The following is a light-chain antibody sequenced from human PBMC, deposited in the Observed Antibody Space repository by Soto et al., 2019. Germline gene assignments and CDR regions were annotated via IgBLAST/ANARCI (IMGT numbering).Light chain of an antibody. V-gene: IGLV2-14*01. CDR1: SSDVGGYNY. CDR3: SSYTSSSTSWV. Sequence: QSALTQPASVSGSPGQSITISCTGTSSDVGGYNYVSWYQQHPGKAPKLMIYDVSNRPSGVSNRFSGSKSGNTASLTISGLQAEDEADYYYSSYTSSSTSWVFGGGTKLTVL. J-gene: IGLJ3*02. CDR2: DVS.